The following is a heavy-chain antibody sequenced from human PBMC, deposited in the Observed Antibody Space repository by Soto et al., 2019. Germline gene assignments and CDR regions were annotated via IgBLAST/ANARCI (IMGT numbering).Heavy chain of an antibody. Sequence: GGSLRLSCAASGFTFSSYSMNWVRQAPGKGLEWVSSISSSSSYIYYADSVKGRFTISRDNAKNSLYLQMNSPRAEDTAVYYCARGKRDLYYYDSSGPHYGMDVWGQGTTVTVSS. V-gene: IGHV3-21*01. J-gene: IGHJ6*02. CDR3: ARGKRDLYYYDSSGPHYGMDV. CDR2: ISSSSSYI. D-gene: IGHD3-22*01. CDR1: GFTFSSYS.